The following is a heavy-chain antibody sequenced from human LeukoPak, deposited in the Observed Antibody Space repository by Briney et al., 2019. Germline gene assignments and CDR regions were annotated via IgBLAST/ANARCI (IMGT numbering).Heavy chain of an antibody. D-gene: IGHD6-19*01. J-gene: IGHJ4*02. CDR1: GGSISSSPYY. CDR3: ARHASVDGNWPRPLDY. V-gene: IGHV4-39*01. CDR2: IYYSGST. Sequence: PSETLSLTCTVSGGSISSSPYYWGWIRQPPGTGLEWIGSIYYSGSTYYNPSLQTRVTISVDTSKNQFSLKLTSVTAADTAVYYCARHASVDGNWPRPLDYWGQGSLVTVSS.